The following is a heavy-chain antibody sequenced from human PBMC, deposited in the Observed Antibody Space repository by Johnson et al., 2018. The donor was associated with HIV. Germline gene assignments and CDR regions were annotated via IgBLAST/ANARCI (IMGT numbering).Heavy chain of an antibody. J-gene: IGHJ3*02. Sequence: QVQLVESGGGVVQPGRSLRLSSAASGFTFRSYAMHWVRQAPGKGLEWVAVISYDGNIKFYADYVKGRFSISRDNSKNTLFLDMNSLRAEDTAVYYCARAMYADDYGDYLFLAPRLDAFDIWGPGTIVTVSS. V-gene: IGHV3-30-3*01. CDR1: GFTFRSYA. D-gene: IGHD4-17*01. CDR3: ARAMYADDYGDYLFLAPRLDAFDI. CDR2: ISYDGNIK.